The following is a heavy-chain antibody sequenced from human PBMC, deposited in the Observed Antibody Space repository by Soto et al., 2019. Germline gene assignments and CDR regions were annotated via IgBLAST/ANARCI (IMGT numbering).Heavy chain of an antibody. V-gene: IGHV3-30*19. Sequence: GGSLRLSCAASGFTFSTYGMHWVRQAPGKGLEWVAVISYDGSNKYYADSVKGRFTISRDNSKNTLYLQMNSLRAEDTAVYYCARVQLVLYYYGMDVWGQGTTVTVSS. CDR2: ISYDGSNK. CDR3: ARVQLVLYYYGMDV. D-gene: IGHD6-13*01. J-gene: IGHJ6*02. CDR1: GFTFSTYG.